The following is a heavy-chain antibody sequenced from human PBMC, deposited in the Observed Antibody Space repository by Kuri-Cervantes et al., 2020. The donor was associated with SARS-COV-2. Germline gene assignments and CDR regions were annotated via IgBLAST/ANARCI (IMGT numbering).Heavy chain of an antibody. CDR2: IKQDGSEK. V-gene: IGHV3-7*01. D-gene: IGHD7-27*01. CDR1: GFTFSSYW. CDR3: ARDLRLGKSLDY. Sequence: GESLKISCAASGFTFSSYWMSWVRQAPGKGLEWVANIKQDGSEKYYVDSVKGRFTISRDNAKNSLYPQMSSLRAEDTAVYYCARDLRLGKSLDYWGQGTLVTVSS. J-gene: IGHJ4*02.